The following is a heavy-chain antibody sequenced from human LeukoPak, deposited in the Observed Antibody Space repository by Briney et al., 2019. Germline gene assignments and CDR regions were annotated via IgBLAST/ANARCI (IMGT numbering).Heavy chain of an antibody. CDR2: IYSGGST. V-gene: IGHV3-53*01. D-gene: IGHD4-11*01. CDR1: GLTVSSNY. J-gene: IGHJ6*02. Sequence: GGSLRLSCAASGLTVSSNYMSWVRQAPGKGLEWVSVIYSGGSTYYADSVKGRFTISRDNSKNTLYLQMNSLRAEDTAVYYCARTNSNYYYYGMDVWGQGTTVTVSS. CDR3: ARTNSNYYYYGMDV.